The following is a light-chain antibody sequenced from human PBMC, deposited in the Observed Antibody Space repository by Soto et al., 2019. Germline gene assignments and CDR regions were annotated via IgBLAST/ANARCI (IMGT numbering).Light chain of an antibody. CDR1: QRISSY. J-gene: IGKJ2*01. CDR2: AAS. CDR3: QQTYSTPRT. Sequence: DIQMTQSPSSLSASVGDRVTITCRTSQRISSYLNWYQQKPGKAPKLPIYAASSLQSGVPSRFSGSGSGTDFTLTISSLQPEDFATYYCQQTYSTPRTFGQGTKLEIK. V-gene: IGKV1-39*01.